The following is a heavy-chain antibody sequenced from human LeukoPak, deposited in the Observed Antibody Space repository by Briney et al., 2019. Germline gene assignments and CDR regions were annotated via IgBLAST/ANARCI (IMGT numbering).Heavy chain of an antibody. CDR3: ARIITLHYYDSSGYSSPFDY. V-gene: IGHV3-23*01. CDR1: GFTFGSYG. D-gene: IGHD3-22*01. Sequence: GGTLRLSCAASGFTFGSYGMNWVRQAPGKGLEWVSAISASGGTTYYADSVKGRFTISRDNSKNTLYLEVNSLRVEDTAIYYCARIITLHYYDSSGYSSPFDYWGQGTLVTVSS. J-gene: IGHJ4*02. CDR2: ISASGGTT.